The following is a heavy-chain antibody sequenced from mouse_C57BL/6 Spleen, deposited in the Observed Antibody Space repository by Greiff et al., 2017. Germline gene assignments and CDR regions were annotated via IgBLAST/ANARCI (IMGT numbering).Heavy chain of an antibody. D-gene: IGHD1-1*01. CDR2: ISSGGSYT. CDR3: ARHLITTVNFYAMDY. J-gene: IGHJ4*01. V-gene: IGHV5-6*02. Sequence: DVKLVESGGDLVKPGGSLKLSCAASGFTFSSYGMSWVRQTPDKRLEWVATISSGGSYTYYPDSVKGRFTISRDNAKNTLYLQMSSLKSEDTSMYYCARHLITTVNFYAMDYWGQGTSVTVSS. CDR1: GFTFSSYG.